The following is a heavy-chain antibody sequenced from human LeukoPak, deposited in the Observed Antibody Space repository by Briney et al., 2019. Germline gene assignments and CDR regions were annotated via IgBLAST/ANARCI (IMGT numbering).Heavy chain of an antibody. J-gene: IGHJ4*02. Sequence: PSETLSLTCTVSSGSISSYYWSWIRQPAGKGLEWIGRIYTSGSTNYNPSLKSRVTMSVDTSKNQFSLKLSSVTAADTAVYYCARGGYYYDSSGPYYFDYWGQGTLVTVSS. CDR2: IYTSGST. CDR3: ARGGYYYDSSGPYYFDY. V-gene: IGHV4-4*07. CDR1: SGSISSYY. D-gene: IGHD3-22*01.